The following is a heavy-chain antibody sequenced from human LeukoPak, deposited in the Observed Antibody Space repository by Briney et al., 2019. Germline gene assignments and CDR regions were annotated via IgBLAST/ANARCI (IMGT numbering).Heavy chain of an antibody. J-gene: IGHJ5*02. CDR2: IYTSGST. V-gene: IGHV4-4*07. D-gene: IGHD3-3*01. Sequence: EXLSLTCTVAGGSISSYYWSWIRQPAGKGLEWIGRIYTSGSTNYNPSLTSRVNMSVDTSKNQFSLKLSSVTAADTAVYYCARVYDFWSGVWFDPWGQGTLVTVSS. CDR3: ARVYDFWSGVWFDP. CDR1: GGSISSYY.